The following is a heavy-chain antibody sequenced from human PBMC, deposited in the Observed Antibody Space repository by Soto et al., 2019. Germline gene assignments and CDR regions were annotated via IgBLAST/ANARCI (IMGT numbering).Heavy chain of an antibody. Sequence: ESGGGVVQPGRSLRLSCAASGFTFSSYAMHWVRQAPGKGLEWVAVISYDGSNKYYADSVKGRFTISRDNSKNTLYLQMNSLRAEDTAVYYCARDLIVSAAGRGYYYYYGMDVWGQGTTVTVSS. D-gene: IGHD6-13*01. V-gene: IGHV3-30-3*01. CDR2: ISYDGSNK. CDR1: GFTFSSYA. CDR3: ARDLIVSAAGRGYYYYYGMDV. J-gene: IGHJ6*02.